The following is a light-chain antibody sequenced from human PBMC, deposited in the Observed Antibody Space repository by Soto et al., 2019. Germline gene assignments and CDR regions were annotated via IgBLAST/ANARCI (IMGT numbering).Light chain of an antibody. CDR1: QSVSNNY. CDR2: AAS. Sequence: ENVLTQSPGTLSLSPGERANLTCRASQSVSNNYLAWHQQKPGQAPRLLIYAASNRATGIPDRFSGSGSGTDFTLTINRLEPEDFAVYYCQQYGSSPRTFGQGTKVEIK. J-gene: IGKJ1*01. CDR3: QQYGSSPRT. V-gene: IGKV3-20*01.